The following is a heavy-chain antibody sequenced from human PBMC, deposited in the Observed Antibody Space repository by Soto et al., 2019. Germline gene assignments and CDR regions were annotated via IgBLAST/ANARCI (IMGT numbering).Heavy chain of an antibody. J-gene: IGHJ4*02. CDR2: IWYDGSNK. V-gene: IGHV3-33*01. Sequence: QVQLVESGGGVVQPGRSLRLSCAASGFTFSSYGMHWVRQAPGKGLDWVALIWYDGSNKYYADSVKGRFTISRDNSKNTLYLQMNSLRAEDTAVYYCARDSVYSVSYLDNWGQGTLVTVSS. CDR3: ARDSVYSVSYLDN. CDR1: GFTFSSYG. D-gene: IGHD1-26*01.